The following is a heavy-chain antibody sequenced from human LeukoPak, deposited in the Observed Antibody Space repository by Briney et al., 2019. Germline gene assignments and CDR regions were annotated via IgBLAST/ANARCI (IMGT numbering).Heavy chain of an antibody. Sequence: GGSLRLSCAASGFTFSSYGMNWVRQAPGKGVEWGSYISSSSSTIYFADSVKGRFTISRDNARNSLYLQMNSLRDEDTAVYYCARGSMYGDYPSYNWFDPWGQGTLVTVSS. CDR3: ARGSMYGDYPSYNWFDP. CDR1: GFTFSSYG. D-gene: IGHD4-17*01. V-gene: IGHV3-48*02. J-gene: IGHJ5*02. CDR2: ISSSSSTI.